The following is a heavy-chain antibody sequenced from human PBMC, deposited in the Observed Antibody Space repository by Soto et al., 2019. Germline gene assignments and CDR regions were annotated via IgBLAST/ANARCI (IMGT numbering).Heavy chain of an antibody. D-gene: IGHD4-4*01. CDR1: GFTFSSYD. CDR3: ARARSNKGFDP. Sequence: GGSLRLSCAASGFTFSSYDMHWFRQATGKGLEWVSAIGTAGDTYYPGSVKGRFTISRENAKNSLYLQMNSLRAEDTAVYYCARARSNKGFDPWGQGTLVTVSS. J-gene: IGHJ5*02. CDR2: IGTAGDT. V-gene: IGHV3-13*01.